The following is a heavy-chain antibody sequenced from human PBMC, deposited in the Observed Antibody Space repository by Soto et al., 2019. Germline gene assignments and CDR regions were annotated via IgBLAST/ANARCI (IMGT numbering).Heavy chain of an antibody. CDR3: ARDRYCSSTSCHGGDYFDY. D-gene: IGHD2-2*01. CDR2: ISSSGSTI. CDR1: GFTFSSYE. J-gene: IGHJ4*02. V-gene: IGHV3-48*03. Sequence: GGSLRLSCAASGFTFSSYEMNWVRQAPGKGLEWVSYISSSGSTIYYADSVKGRFTISRDNAKNSLYLQMNSLRAEDTAVYYCARDRYCSSTSCHGGDYFDYWGQGTLVTVSS.